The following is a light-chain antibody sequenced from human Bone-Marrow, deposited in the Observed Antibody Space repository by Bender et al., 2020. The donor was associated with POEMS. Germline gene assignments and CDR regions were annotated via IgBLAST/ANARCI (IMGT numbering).Light chain of an antibody. V-gene: IGLV3-25*03. J-gene: IGLJ3*02. Sequence: SNELTQPPSVSVSPGQTARITCPGDALPKHNAYWYQQKPGQAPVLVIYGETEGPSGIPERFSGSSSGTTVMLTISGVQAEDEADYYCQSSDSSGTFWVFGGGTKLTVL. CDR2: GET. CDR1: ALPKHN. CDR3: QSSDSSGTFWV.